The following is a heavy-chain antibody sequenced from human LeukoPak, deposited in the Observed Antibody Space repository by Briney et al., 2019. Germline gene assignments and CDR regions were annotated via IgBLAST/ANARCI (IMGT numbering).Heavy chain of an antibody. CDR3: AKVVYSTNWLYFDY. CDR2: ISFDGTNQ. Sequence: GRSLRLSCAASGFTLSIYGMHWVRQAPGKGLGWVGVISFDGTNQNYADSVKGRFTISRHNPKNTLYLQMNSQRAEDTAVYYCAKVVYSTNWLYFDYWGKGTLVTVSS. D-gene: IGHD6-13*01. V-gene: IGHV3-30*18. CDR1: GFTLSIYG. J-gene: IGHJ4*02.